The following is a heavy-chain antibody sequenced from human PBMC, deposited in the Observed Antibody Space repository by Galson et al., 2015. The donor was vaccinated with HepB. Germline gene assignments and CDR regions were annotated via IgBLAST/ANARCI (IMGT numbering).Heavy chain of an antibody. CDR3: VKGCDPTCHTIVLDP. V-gene: IGHV3-30*18. CDR1: GFPFNNNG. CDR2: ISHDGDFT. J-gene: IGHJ5*02. Sequence: SLRLSCAASGFPFNNNGMHWVRQAPGKGLEWVAVISHDGDFTRYADSVRARFTISRDNSKNTLYLQMTSLRTADTAVYYCVKGCDPTCHTIVLDPWGQGTLVTVSS. D-gene: IGHD3-9*01.